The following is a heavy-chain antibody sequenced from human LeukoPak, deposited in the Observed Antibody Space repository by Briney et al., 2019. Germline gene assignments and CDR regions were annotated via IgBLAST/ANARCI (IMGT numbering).Heavy chain of an antibody. CDR3: ARETSEAFDI. CDR2: IGSSRSYI. CDR1: GFTFSSHS. V-gene: IGHV3-21*01. Sequence: KPGGSLRLSCAASGFTFSSHSMNWVRQAPGEGLEWVSSIGSSRSYIYYADSVKGGFTISRHNAKNSLYLQMNSLRGEDTAVYYCARETSEAFDIWGQGTMVTVSS. J-gene: IGHJ3*02.